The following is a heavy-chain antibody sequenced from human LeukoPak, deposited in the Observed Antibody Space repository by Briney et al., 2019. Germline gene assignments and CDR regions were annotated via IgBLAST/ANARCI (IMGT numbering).Heavy chain of an antibody. D-gene: IGHD6-19*01. CDR2: IKQDGSEK. Sequence: GGSLRLSCAASGFTFSIYEMNWVRQAPGKGLEWVANIKQDGSEKYYVDSVKGRFTISRDNAKNSLYLQMNSLRAEDTSVYYCARWYNSNWFDPWGQGTLVTVSS. CDR1: GFTFSIYE. V-gene: IGHV3-7*01. CDR3: ARWYNSNWFDP. J-gene: IGHJ5*02.